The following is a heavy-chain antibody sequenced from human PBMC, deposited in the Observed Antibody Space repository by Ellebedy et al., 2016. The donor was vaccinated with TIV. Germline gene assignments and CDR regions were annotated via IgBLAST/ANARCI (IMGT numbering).Heavy chain of an antibody. CDR1: GFTFSTYG. CDR2: ISQSPGIT. Sequence: GESLKISCAASGFTFSTYGMNWVRQAPGKGLEWVSTISQSPGITYYARSVKGRFTVSRDNSKNTVSLQMDSLRAEDTAIYYCAKSRAGGLFDSWGQGTLVTVSS. CDR3: AKSRAGGLFDS. J-gene: IGHJ4*02. D-gene: IGHD3-10*01. V-gene: IGHV3-23*01.